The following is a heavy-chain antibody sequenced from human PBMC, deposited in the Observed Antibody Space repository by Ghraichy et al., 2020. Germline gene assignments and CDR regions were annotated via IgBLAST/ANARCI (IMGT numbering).Heavy chain of an antibody. Sequence: AGSLRLSCAASGFTFSSFTMNWVRQAPGKGLEWVSYISSTSITIYYADSVKGRFTISRDNAKNSLYLQMNSLRAEDTAVYYCARDLAYCGGDCRPDYWGQGTLVTVSS. D-gene: IGHD2-21*02. J-gene: IGHJ4*02. CDR3: ARDLAYCGGDCRPDY. CDR1: GFTFSSFT. V-gene: IGHV3-48*01. CDR2: ISSTSITI.